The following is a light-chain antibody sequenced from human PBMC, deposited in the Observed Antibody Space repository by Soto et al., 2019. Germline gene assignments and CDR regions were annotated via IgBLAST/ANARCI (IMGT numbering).Light chain of an antibody. Sequence: QPVLTQSPSASASLGASVKLTCTLSGGHSSYAIAWHQQQPEKGPRYLMKLNSDGSHSKGDGIPDRFSGSSSGAERYLIISSLQSEDEADYYCQTWGTGIHVFGTGTKVTVL. V-gene: IGLV4-69*01. J-gene: IGLJ1*01. CDR3: QTWGTGIHV. CDR2: LNSDGSH. CDR1: GGHSSYA.